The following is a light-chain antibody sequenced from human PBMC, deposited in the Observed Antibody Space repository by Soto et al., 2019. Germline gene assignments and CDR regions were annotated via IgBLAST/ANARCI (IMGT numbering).Light chain of an antibody. V-gene: IGKV3-20*01. CDR3: QQYGNSPRT. Sequence: EIVLTQSPGTLSLSPGERATLSCRASQSVGSSYLAWYQQKPGRAPRLLIYGTSSRATGIPDRFSGGGSGSDFTLSISKLEPEDFAVYYCQQYGNSPRTFGQGTKVEI. J-gene: IGKJ1*01. CDR2: GTS. CDR1: QSVGSSY.